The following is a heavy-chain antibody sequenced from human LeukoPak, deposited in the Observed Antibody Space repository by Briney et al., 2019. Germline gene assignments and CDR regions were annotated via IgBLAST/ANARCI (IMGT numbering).Heavy chain of an antibody. CDR1: GGSISSSSYY. Sequence: SETLSLTCTVSGGSISSSSYYWSWIRQPPGKGLEWIGYIYYSGSTNYNPSLKSRVTISVDTSKNQFSLKLSSVTAADTAVYYCARDLRSYPWQFDYWGQGTLVTVSS. J-gene: IGHJ4*02. D-gene: IGHD1-26*01. CDR2: IYYSGST. V-gene: IGHV4-61*01. CDR3: ARDLRSYPWQFDY.